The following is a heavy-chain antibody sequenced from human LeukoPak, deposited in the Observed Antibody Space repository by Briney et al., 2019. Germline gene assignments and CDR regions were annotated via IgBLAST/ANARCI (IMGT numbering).Heavy chain of an antibody. CDR1: GLTLTNAW. CDR3: ARDLSIAVFDY. D-gene: IGHD6-19*01. V-gene: IGHV3-33*08. CDR2: IWYDGRNK. J-gene: IGHJ4*02. Sequence: GGSLRLSCAASGLTLTNAWMSWVRRAPGKGLEWVAVIWYDGRNKYYVDSVKGRFTISRDNSKNTVYLQMNSLRAEDTAVYFCARDLSIAVFDYWGQGTLVTVSS.